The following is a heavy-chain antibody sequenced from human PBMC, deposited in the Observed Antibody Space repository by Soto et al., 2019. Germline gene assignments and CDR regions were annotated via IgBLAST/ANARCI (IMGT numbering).Heavy chain of an antibody. Sequence: ASVKVSCKASGGTFCSYAISWVRPAPGQGLEWMGGIIPIFVTANYAQKYQGRVTITAEKARSTAYMWLSSLRSGDAAVYYCVLGGIYDSSGYSVDYGGQGTLVTVSS. CDR2: IIPIFVTA. V-gene: IGHV1-69*06. D-gene: IGHD3-22*01. CDR1: GGTFCSYA. CDR3: VLGGIYDSSGYSVDY. J-gene: IGHJ4*02.